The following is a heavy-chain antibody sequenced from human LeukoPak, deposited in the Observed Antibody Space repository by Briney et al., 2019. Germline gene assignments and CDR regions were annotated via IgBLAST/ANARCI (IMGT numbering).Heavy chain of an antibody. Sequence: GGSLRLSCAASGFTFSSYEMNWARQAPGKGLEWVSYISSSGSTIYYADSVKGRFTISRDNAKNSLYLQMNSLRAEDTAVYYCARGDYGDYVASEYFQHWGQGTLVTVSS. CDR1: GFTFSSYE. V-gene: IGHV3-48*03. J-gene: IGHJ1*01. CDR3: ARGDYGDYVASEYFQH. CDR2: ISSSGSTI. D-gene: IGHD4-17*01.